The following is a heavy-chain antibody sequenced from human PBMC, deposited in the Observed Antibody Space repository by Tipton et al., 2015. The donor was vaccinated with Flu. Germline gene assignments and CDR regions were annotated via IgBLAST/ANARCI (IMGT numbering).Heavy chain of an antibody. V-gene: IGHV4-59*08. J-gene: IGHJ4*02. CDR2: IHHSGST. CDR3: ARGDGYNFDY. D-gene: IGHD5-24*01. Sequence: TLSLTCSVSGGSISGYYWSWIRQPPGKGLEWIGSIHHSGSTNYNPSLKSRVSISVDTAKNQFSLNLRSVTAADTAVYYCARGDGYNFDYWGQGTLVTVSS. CDR1: GGSISGYY.